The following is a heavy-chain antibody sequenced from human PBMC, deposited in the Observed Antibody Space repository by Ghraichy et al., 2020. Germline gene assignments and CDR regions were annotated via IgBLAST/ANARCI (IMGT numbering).Heavy chain of an antibody. Sequence: SVKVSCKASGGTFSSYAISWVRQAPGQGLEWMGRIIPILGIANYAQKFQGRVTITADKSTSTAYMELSSLRSEDTAVYYCARESSLGGSPYFDYWGQGTLVTVSS. D-gene: IGHD3-16*01. CDR1: GGTFSSYA. CDR2: IIPILGIA. J-gene: IGHJ4*02. V-gene: IGHV1-69*04. CDR3: ARESSLGGSPYFDY.